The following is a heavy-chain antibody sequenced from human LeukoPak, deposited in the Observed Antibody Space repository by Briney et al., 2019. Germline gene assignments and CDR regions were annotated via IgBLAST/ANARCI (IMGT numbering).Heavy chain of an antibody. Sequence: SETLSLTCAVSGGSITSGKWWTWVRQSPGKGLEWIGEIHHGGTTNYNPSLKSRVTISVDKSKNQFSLKLNSVTAADTAVYYCAKKDYYYMDVWGKGTTVTVSS. V-gene: IGHV4-4*02. CDR3: AKKDYYYMDV. J-gene: IGHJ6*03. CDR2: IHHGGTT. CDR1: GGSITSGKW.